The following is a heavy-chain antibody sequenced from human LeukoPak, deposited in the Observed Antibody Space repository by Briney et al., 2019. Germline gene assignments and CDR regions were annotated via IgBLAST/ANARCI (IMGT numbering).Heavy chain of an antibody. J-gene: IGHJ5*02. CDR2: MNPYSGNT. D-gene: IGHD2-21*01. Sequence: ASVKVSCKASGYTFNNYDINWVRQAAGQGLEWMGWMNPYSGNTVYAQKFQGRVSMTSVTSMTTAFMELSSLRSEDTAVYYCTRRLPTIEFDPWGQGTLVTVSS. V-gene: IGHV1-8*01. CDR1: GYTFNNYD. CDR3: TRRLPTIEFDP.